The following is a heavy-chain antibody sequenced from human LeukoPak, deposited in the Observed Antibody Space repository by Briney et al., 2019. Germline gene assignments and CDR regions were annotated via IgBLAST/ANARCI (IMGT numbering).Heavy chain of an antibody. D-gene: IGHD3-10*01. J-gene: IGHJ4*02. V-gene: IGHV3-49*03. Sequence: GGSLRLSCTASGFTFGDYAMSWFRQAPGRGLEWVGFIRSKAYGGTTKYAASVKGRFTISRDDSKSIAYLQMNSLRAEDTAVYYCATPSPRSGSYPYYFDYWGQGTLVTVSS. CDR2: IRSKAYGGTT. CDR3: ATPSPRSGSYPYYFDY. CDR1: GFTFGDYA.